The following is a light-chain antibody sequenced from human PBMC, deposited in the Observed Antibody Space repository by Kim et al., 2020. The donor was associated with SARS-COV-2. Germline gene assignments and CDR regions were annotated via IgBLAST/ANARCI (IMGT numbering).Light chain of an antibody. V-gene: IGLV1-44*01. CDR3: AAWDDSLNGPV. J-gene: IGLJ3*02. Sequence: VPSSYSGPSSNIGVKSINWSQPRPETATKRLILSNSQRPTGFPDRSSGSKSGTSASLAISGLQSEDEADYYCAAWDDSLNGPVFGGGTQLTVL. CDR1: SSNIGVKS. CDR2: SNS.